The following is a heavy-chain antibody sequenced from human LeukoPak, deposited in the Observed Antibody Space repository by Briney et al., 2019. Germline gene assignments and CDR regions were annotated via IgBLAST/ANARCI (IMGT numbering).Heavy chain of an antibody. CDR1: GGSISSSSYY. CDR3: VRPYYYDSSGYHRGAFDI. J-gene: IGHJ3*02. V-gene: IGHV4-39*01. D-gene: IGHD3-22*01. Sequence: SETLSLTCTVSGGSISSSSYYWGWIRQPPGKGLEWIGSIYYSGSTYYNPSLKSRVTISVDTSKNQFSLKLSSVTAADTAVYYCVRPYYYDSSGYHRGAFDIWGQGTMVTVSS. CDR2: IYYSGST.